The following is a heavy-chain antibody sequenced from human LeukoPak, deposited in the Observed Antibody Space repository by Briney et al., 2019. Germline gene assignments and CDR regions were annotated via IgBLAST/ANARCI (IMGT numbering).Heavy chain of an antibody. Sequence: PSETLSLTCTVSGGSISSSSYYWGWIRQPPGKGLEWIGSIYYSGSTYYNPSLKSRVTISVDTSKNQCSLKLSSVTAADTAVYYCATRFLVPTYHVDYWGQGTLVAVSS. V-gene: IGHV4-39*01. CDR3: ATRFLVPTYHVDY. J-gene: IGHJ4*02. CDR1: GGSISSSSYY. CDR2: IYYSGST. D-gene: IGHD3-3*01.